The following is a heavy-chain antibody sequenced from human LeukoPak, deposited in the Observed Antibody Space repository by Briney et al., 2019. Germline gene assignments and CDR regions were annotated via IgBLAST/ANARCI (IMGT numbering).Heavy chain of an antibody. Sequence: GGSLRLSCAASGFTVNSDHMSWVRQAPGKGLEWVSVIYSGGTTYYADSVKGRFTTSRDNSKNTLYLQMNSLRAEDTAVYYCASGLSVAGVFDYWGQGTLVTVSS. D-gene: IGHD6-19*01. CDR1: GFTVNSDH. V-gene: IGHV3-66*01. J-gene: IGHJ4*02. CDR2: IYSGGTT. CDR3: ASGLSVAGVFDY.